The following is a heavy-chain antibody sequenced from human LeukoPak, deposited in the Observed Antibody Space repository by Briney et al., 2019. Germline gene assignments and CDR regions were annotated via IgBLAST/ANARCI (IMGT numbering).Heavy chain of an antibody. CDR2: IKQDGSEK. D-gene: IGHD6-13*01. V-gene: IGHV3-7*01. J-gene: IGHJ4*02. CDR1: GFTFSHYW. CDR3: ASYRYGSSCYIY. Sequence: GGSLRLSCAASGFTFSHYWMTWVRQAPGKGLEWVANIKQDGSEKYYVDSVKGRSTISRDNAKNSLYLQMNSLRAEDTAVYFCASYRYGSSCYIYWGQGTLVTVSS.